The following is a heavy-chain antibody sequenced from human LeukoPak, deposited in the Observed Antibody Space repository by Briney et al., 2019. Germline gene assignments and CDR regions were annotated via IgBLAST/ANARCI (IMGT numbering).Heavy chain of an antibody. J-gene: IGHJ3*02. D-gene: IGHD2-15*01. CDR3: ASEVGSQEAFDI. CDR1: GGTFSSYA. Sequence: SVKVSCKASGGTFSSYAISWLRQAPGQGLEWMGGIIPIFGTANYAQKFQGRVTITTDESTSTAYMELSSLRSEDTAVYYCASEVGSQEAFDIWGQGTMVTVSS. V-gene: IGHV1-69*05. CDR2: IIPIFGTA.